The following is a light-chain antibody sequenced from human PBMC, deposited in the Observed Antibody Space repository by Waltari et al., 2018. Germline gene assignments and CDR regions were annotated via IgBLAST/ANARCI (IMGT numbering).Light chain of an antibody. V-gene: IGKV4-1*01. J-gene: IGKJ2*01. Sequence: DIVMTQSPDSLAVSLGERATINCKSSRTVLWSSNNKNYLGWYQQKPGHPPGRLIYWASTRESGVPDRFSGSGSGTDFTLTISSLQAEDVAVYYCQQYYSSPFTFGQGTKLEIK. CDR3: QQYYSSPFT. CDR1: RTVLWSSNNKNY. CDR2: WAS.